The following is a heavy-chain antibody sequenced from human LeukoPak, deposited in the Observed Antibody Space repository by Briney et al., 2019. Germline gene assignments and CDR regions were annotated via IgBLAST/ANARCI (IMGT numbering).Heavy chain of an antibody. CDR1: GGTFSSYA. J-gene: IGHJ3*02. CDR3: ARCTYYDFWSGYSDAFDI. D-gene: IGHD3-3*01. Sequence: GSSVKVSCKASGGTFSSYAISWVRQAPGQGLEWMGGISPSFGTANYAQKFQGRVTITADESTSTAYVELSSLRSEDTAVYYCARCTYYDFWSGYSDAFDIWGQGPMVPVSS. V-gene: IGHV1-69*01. CDR2: ISPSFGTA.